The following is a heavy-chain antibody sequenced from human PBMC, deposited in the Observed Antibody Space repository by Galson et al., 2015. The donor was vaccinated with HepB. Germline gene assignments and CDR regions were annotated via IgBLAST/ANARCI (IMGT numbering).Heavy chain of an antibody. Sequence: SLRLSCAGSGFTVSSNYMNWVRQAPGKGLEWVSVIYGGGSTHYADSVRGRFTISRDNSKNTQYLEMNSLRAEDTALYYCARDSGDWNQDYWGQGTLVTVSS. D-gene: IGHD1-1*01. V-gene: IGHV3-66*01. CDR3: ARDSGDWNQDY. J-gene: IGHJ4*02. CDR2: IYGGGST. CDR1: GFTVSSNY.